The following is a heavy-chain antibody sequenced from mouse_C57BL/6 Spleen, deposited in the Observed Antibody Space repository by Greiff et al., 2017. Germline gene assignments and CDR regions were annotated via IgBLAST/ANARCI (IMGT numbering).Heavy chain of an antibody. J-gene: IGHJ4*01. D-gene: IGHD2-2*01. CDR3: ARNDYAYDDYAMDY. V-gene: IGHV1-81*01. CDR2: IYPRSGNT. Sequence: QVQLKESGAELARPGASVKLSCTASGYTFTSSGISWVKQRTGQGLEWIAEIYPRSGNTYYNEKFKGKAKLTSAKSSSTAYIELRSLTSEDAAVYFYARNDYAYDDYAMDYWGQGTSVTVSS. CDR1: GYTFTSSG.